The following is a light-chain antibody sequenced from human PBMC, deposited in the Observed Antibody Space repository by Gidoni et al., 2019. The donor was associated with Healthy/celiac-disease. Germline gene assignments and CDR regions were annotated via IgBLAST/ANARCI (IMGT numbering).Light chain of an antibody. CDR1: SSDVGSYNL. CDR2: EGS. Sequence: QSALTQPAAVSGSPGQSMTISCTGTSSDVGSYNLVSWYQQHPGKAPKLMIYEGSKRPSGVSNRFSGSKSGNTASLTISGLHAEDEADYYCCSYAGSSTFGVFGGGTKLTVL. V-gene: IGLV2-23*03. CDR3: CSYAGSSTFGV. J-gene: IGLJ2*01.